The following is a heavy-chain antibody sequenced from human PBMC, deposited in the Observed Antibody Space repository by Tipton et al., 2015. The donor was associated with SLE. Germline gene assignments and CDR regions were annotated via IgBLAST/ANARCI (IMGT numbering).Heavy chain of an antibody. V-gene: IGHV3-30*02. D-gene: IGHD6-13*01. CDR1: GFTFSGYG. CDR2: MRFDGSNK. J-gene: IGHJ4*02. Sequence: SLRLSCAASGFTFSGYGMHWVRQSPGKGLEWVASMRFDGSNKYYADSVKGRFTISRDNSKNTLYLQMNSLRAEDTAVYYCARGIIAAAFLYYFDYWGQGTLVTVSS. CDR3: ARGIIAAAFLYYFDY.